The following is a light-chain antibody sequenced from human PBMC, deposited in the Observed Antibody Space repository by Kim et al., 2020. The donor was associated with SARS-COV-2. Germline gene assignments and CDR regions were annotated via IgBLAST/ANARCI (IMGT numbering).Light chain of an antibody. CDR3: QQYNNWPRT. CDR2: GAS. J-gene: IGKJ4*01. Sequence: EVVLAQSPATLSVSPGERATLSCRASQSVSSNLAWYQLKPGQAPRLLFYGASTRATGIPARFSGSGSGTEFTLTISSLQSEDFAVYYCQQYNNWPRTFGGGTKVDIK. CDR1: QSVSSN. V-gene: IGKV3-15*01.